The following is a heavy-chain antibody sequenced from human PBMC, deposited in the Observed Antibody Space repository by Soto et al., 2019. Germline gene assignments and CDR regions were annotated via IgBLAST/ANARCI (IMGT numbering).Heavy chain of an antibody. CDR1: GFTFSSYS. J-gene: IGHJ4*02. V-gene: IGHV3-48*02. CDR2: ISSSSSTI. Sequence: PGGSLRLSCAASGFTFSSYSMNWVRQAPGKGLEWVSYISSSSSTIYYADSVKGRFTISRDNAKNSLYLQMNSLRDEDTAVYYCARAPPNYYDSSGVPRDWGQGTLVTVSS. CDR3: ARAPPNYYDSSGVPRD. D-gene: IGHD3-22*01.